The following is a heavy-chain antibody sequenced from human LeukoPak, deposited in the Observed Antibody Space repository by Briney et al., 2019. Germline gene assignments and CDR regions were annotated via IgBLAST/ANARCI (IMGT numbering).Heavy chain of an antibody. J-gene: IGHJ4*02. Sequence: WGSLRLSCAASGFTFSSYAMSWVRQAPGKGLEWVSAISGSGGSTYYADSVKGRFTISRDNSKNTLYLQMNSLRAEDMAVYYCAKSPTRITMVRGVDYWGQGTLVTVSS. D-gene: IGHD3-10*01. CDR1: GFTFSSYA. CDR3: AKSPTRITMVRGVDY. V-gene: IGHV3-23*01. CDR2: ISGSGGST.